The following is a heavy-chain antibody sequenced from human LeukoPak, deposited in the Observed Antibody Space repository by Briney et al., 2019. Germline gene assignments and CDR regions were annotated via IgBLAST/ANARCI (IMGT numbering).Heavy chain of an antibody. V-gene: IGHV3-23*01. Sequence: GGSLRLSCAASGFTFSSYAMSWVRQAPGKGLEWVSAISGSGGSTYYADSVKGRFTISRDSSKNTLYLQMNSLRAEDTAVYYCAKDLAATQLSYFDYWGQGTLVTVSS. J-gene: IGHJ4*02. CDR1: GFTFSSYA. CDR3: AKDLAATQLSYFDY. D-gene: IGHD2-15*01. CDR2: ISGSGGST.